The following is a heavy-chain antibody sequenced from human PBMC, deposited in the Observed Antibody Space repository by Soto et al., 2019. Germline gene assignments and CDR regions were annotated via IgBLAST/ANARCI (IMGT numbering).Heavy chain of an antibody. CDR3: ARVIWSGQLTSDL. D-gene: IGHD3-3*01. J-gene: IGHJ5*02. CDR2: ISSSSSTI. Sequence: EVQVVESGGGLVQPGGSLRLSCAASGFTFSSNSMNWVRQAPGKGLEWISYISSSSSTIYADSVKGRFTISRDNAKNSLFLQMNSLRDEDTAVYYCARVIWSGQLTSDLWGPGTRITVSS. CDR1: GFTFSSNS. V-gene: IGHV3-48*02.